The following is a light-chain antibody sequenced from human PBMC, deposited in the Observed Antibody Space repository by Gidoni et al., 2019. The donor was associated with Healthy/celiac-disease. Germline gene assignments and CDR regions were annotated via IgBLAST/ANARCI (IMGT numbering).Light chain of an antibody. CDR3: QQYYSTQWT. CDR1: QSVLYSSNNKNY. V-gene: IGKV4-1*01. Sequence: DLVITQSPASLAVSLGERATLNCKSSQSVLYSSNNKNYLAWYQQKPGQPPKLLIYWASTRESGVPDRFSGSGSGTDFTLTISSLQAEDVAVYYCQQYYSTQWTFGQGTKVEIK. J-gene: IGKJ1*01. CDR2: WAS.